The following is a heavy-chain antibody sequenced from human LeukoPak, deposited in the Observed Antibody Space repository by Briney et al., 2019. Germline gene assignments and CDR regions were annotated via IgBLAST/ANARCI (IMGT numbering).Heavy chain of an antibody. CDR1: GFTFSSYA. CDR3: AKAVYLYYFDY. CDR2: MSVTGGKT. D-gene: IGHD2-8*01. V-gene: IGHV3-23*01. J-gene: IGHJ4*02. Sequence: PGGSLRLSCAASGFTFSSYAMSWVRQAPGKGLEWVSAMSVTGGKTYYADSVKGRFTISRDNSKNTLYLQMNSLRAEDTALYYCAKAVYLYYFDYWGQGTLVTVSS.